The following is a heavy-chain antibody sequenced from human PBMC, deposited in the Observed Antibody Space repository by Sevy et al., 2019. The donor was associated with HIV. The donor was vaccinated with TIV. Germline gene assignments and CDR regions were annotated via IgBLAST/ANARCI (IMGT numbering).Heavy chain of an antibody. D-gene: IGHD3-22*01. CDR3: AREDYYVSGSYCFDS. Sequence: GGSLRLSCAASAFTLSRYSMNWVRQAPGKGLEWVSSISSSSNYIYYADSEKGRFTISRANAKNSLYLQMTSLRAEDTAVYYCAREDYYVSGSYCFDSWGQGTLVTVSS. CDR2: ISSSSNYI. CDR1: AFTLSRYS. V-gene: IGHV3-21*01. J-gene: IGHJ4*02.